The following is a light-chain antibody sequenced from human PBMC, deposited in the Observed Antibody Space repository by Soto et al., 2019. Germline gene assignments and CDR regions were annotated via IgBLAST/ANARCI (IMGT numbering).Light chain of an antibody. Sequence: DIQMTQSPSSLSASVGDRVTITCRASQGISNYLAWYQQKKGKVPKILIYAASTLQSGVPSRFSGSGSGTEFTLPISRLQPEDVETYYCQNYNSDPLTFGGGTKVDIK. V-gene: IGKV1-27*01. CDR2: AAS. CDR1: QGISNY. CDR3: QNYNSDPLT. J-gene: IGKJ4*01.